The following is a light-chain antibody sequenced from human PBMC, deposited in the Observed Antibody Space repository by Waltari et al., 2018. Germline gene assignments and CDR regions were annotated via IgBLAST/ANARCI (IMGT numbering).Light chain of an antibody. J-gene: IGKJ1*01. V-gene: IGKV3-20*01. CDR2: GAS. CDR1: QSVGGTS. CDR3: QHYVRLPAT. Sequence: IVLTQSPGTLSLSPGERATLSCRASQSVGGTSAWYQQEPGQAPRLLMYGASIRAPGAPDRFSGTAYGTDFSLTISRLEPEDFAVFYCQHYVRLPATFGQGTKVEIK.